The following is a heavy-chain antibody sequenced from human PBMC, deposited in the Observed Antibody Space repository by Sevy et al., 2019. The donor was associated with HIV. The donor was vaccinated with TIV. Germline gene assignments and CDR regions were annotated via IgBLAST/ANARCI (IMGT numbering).Heavy chain of an antibody. J-gene: IGHJ5*02. CDR1: GFNFRNFW. Sequence: GGSLRLSCVASGFNFRNFWMSWVRQAPGKGLECVADMKQDGSEAYYVDSVKGRFTISRDNAKNSLYLQMNSLRDEATAMYFCVRDKEVGASILDAWGQGTPVTVSS. CDR2: MKQDGSEA. CDR3: VRDKEVGASILDA. D-gene: IGHD1-26*01. V-gene: IGHV3-7*03.